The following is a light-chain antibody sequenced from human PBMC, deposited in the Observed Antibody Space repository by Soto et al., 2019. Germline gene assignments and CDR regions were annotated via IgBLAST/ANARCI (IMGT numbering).Light chain of an antibody. J-gene: IGKJ1*01. CDR3: QQYQRYST. Sequence: DIQMTQAPSTLSASVGERVTITCRASQSINAWLAWYQQKPGKAPKLLIYDVSTLDSGVPSRFSGSASGTEFTLTIGNLESDDFATYYRQQYQRYSTVGQGTKV. CDR2: DVS. V-gene: IGKV1-5*01. CDR1: QSINAW.